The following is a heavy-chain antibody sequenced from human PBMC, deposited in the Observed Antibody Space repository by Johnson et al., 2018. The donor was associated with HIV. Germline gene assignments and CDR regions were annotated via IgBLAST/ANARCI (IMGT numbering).Heavy chain of an antibody. V-gene: IGHV3-73*01. CDR2: IRSKANSYAT. Sequence: EVQLVESGGGVVHPGKSLRLSCAASGFTFSGSAMHWVRQASGKGLEWVGRIRSKANSYATAYAASVKGRFTISRDDSKNTLYLQMNSLRAEDTAVYYCATDLSRWELHPLSAFDIWGQGTMVTVSS. CDR3: ATDLSRWELHPLSAFDI. J-gene: IGHJ3*02. CDR1: GFTFSGSA. D-gene: IGHD4-23*01.